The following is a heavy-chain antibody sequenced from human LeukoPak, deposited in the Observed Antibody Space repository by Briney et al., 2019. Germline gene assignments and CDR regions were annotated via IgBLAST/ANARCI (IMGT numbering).Heavy chain of an antibody. D-gene: IGHD3-10*01. CDR1: GFTFNNYG. CDR3: ARVARGDYYYYYMDV. V-gene: IGHV3-23*01. Sequence: GGTLRLSCAASGFTFNNYGMSWVRQAPGKGLEWVSGISGSGGSTYYADSVKGRFTISRDNSKNTLYLQMNSLRAEDTALYYCARVARGDYYYYYMDVWGKGTTVTVSS. J-gene: IGHJ6*03. CDR2: ISGSGGST.